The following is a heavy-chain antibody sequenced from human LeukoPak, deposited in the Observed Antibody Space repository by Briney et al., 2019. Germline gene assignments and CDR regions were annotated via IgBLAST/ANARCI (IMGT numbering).Heavy chain of an antibody. Sequence: ASVKVSCKVSGYTLTELSMHWVRQAPGKGLEWMGGFDPEDGETIYAQKLLGRVTMTEDTSTDTAYMELSSLRSEDTAVYYCATYELPIGYYDSSGYHYWGQGTLVTVSS. CDR2: FDPEDGET. CDR3: ATYELPIGYYDSSGYHY. CDR1: GYTLTELS. V-gene: IGHV1-24*01. D-gene: IGHD3-22*01. J-gene: IGHJ4*02.